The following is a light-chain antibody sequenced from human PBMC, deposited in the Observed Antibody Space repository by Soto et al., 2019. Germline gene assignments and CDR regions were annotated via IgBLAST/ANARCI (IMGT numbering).Light chain of an antibody. CDR2: DVS. Sequence: AIQLTQSPSSLSASPGDRVTITCRASQDIRSALTWYRQNPGAAPKLLIYDVSTFESGVPSRFSGSGSGTEFTLAISSLQPEDFASFYCQQFKNYPYTFGQGTRVEIK. CDR1: QDIRSA. V-gene: IGKV1D-13*01. J-gene: IGKJ2*01. CDR3: QQFKNYPYT.